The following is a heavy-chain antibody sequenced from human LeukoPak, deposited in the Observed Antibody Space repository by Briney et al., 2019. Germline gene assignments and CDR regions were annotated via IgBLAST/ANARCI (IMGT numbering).Heavy chain of an antibody. CDR3: ARGWVGDYVWGSYRYDYFDY. CDR2: INHSGST. V-gene: IGHV4-34*01. CDR1: GGSFSGYY. Sequence: SETLSLTCAVYGGSFSGYYWSWIRQPPGKGLEWIGEINHSGSTNYNPSLKSRVTISVDTSKNQFSLKLSSVTAADTAVYYCARGWVGDYVWGSYRYDYFDYWGQGTLVTVSS. J-gene: IGHJ4*02. D-gene: IGHD3-16*02.